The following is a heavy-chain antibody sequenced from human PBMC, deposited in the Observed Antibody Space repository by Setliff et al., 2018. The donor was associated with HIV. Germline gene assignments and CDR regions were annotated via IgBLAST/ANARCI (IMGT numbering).Heavy chain of an antibody. CDR3: ARGGYYYGSGSSLNYYGMDV. CDR2: IYYSGST. V-gene: IGHV4-59*11. D-gene: IGHD3-10*01. J-gene: IGHJ6*02. CDR1: GGSIRSHY. Sequence: SETLSLTCTVSGGSIRSHYWSWIRQPPGKGLEWIGNIYYSGSTNYNPSLKSRVTISVDTSKNQFSLKLNSVTAADTAVYYCARGGYYYGSGSSLNYYGMDVWGQGTTVTVSS.